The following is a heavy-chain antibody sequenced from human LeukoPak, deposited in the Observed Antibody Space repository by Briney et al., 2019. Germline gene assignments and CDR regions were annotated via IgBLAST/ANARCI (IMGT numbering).Heavy chain of an antibody. V-gene: IGHV1-69*04. D-gene: IGHD6-19*01. CDR3: ARSRYYSSGWYSARAAFDY. CDR2: IIPILGIA. Sequence: GASVKVSCKASGYTFTSYDINWVRQAPGQGLEWMGRIIPILGIANYAQKFQGRVTITADKSTSTAYMELSSLRSEDTAVYYCARSRYYSSGWYSARAAFDYWGQGTLVTVSS. J-gene: IGHJ4*02. CDR1: GYTFTSYD.